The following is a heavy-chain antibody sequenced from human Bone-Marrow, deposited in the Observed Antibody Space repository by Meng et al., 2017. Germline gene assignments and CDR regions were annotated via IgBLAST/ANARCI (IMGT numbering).Heavy chain of an antibody. J-gene: IGHJ6*02. V-gene: IGHV1-46*01. CDR1: GYTFTSYD. CDR2: INPSGGST. Sequence: ASVKVSCKASGYTFTSYDINWVRQTTGQGLEWMGIINPSGGSTSYAQKFQGRVTMTRDTSTSTVYMELSSLRSEDTAVYYCARDLAQWLVLGDYYHYYGMDVWGQGTTVTVSS. CDR3: ARDLAQWLVLGDYYHYYGMDV. D-gene: IGHD6-19*01.